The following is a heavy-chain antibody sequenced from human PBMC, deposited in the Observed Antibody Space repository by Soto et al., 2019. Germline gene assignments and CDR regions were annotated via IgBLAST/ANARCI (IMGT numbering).Heavy chain of an antibody. Sequence: GGSLRLSCAASGFTFSSYAMSWVRQAPGKXLEWVSAISGSGDKTYYADSVKGRFTISRDNSKNTLYLQMNSLRAEDTAVYYCAKDGTIAAAGTWVKYFDYWGQGTLVTVSS. J-gene: IGHJ4*02. V-gene: IGHV3-23*01. CDR1: GFTFSSYA. CDR3: AKDGTIAAAGTWVKYFDY. D-gene: IGHD6-13*01. CDR2: ISGSGDKT.